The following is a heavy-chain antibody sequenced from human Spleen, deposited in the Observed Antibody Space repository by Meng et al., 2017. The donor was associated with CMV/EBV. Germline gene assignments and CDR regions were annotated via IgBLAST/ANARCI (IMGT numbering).Heavy chain of an antibody. CDR2: IYHSGST. CDR1: GGSISSYY. D-gene: IGHD6-13*01. Sequence: SETLSLTCTVSGGSISSYYWGWIRQPPGKGLEWIGSIYHSGSTHYNPSLKSRVTISADTSKNQFSLKLRSVTAADTAVYYCARWYPRAGAFDIWGQGTMVTVSS. V-gene: IGHV4-59*08. CDR3: ARWYPRAGAFDI. J-gene: IGHJ3*02.